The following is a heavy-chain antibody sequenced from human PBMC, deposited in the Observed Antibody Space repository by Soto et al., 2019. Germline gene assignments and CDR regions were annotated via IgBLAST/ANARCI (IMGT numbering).Heavy chain of an antibody. V-gene: IGHV4-59*01. Sequence: XGTLTLTCTVSGGSISSYYWSWIRQPPGKGLEWIGYIYHSGSTNYNPSLKSRVTISVDTSKNQFSLKLSSVTAADTAVYYCASIPTQLDYGMDVWGQGTTVTVSS. J-gene: IGHJ6*02. CDR3: ASIPTQLDYGMDV. CDR2: IYHSGST. D-gene: IGHD6-6*01. CDR1: GGSISSYY.